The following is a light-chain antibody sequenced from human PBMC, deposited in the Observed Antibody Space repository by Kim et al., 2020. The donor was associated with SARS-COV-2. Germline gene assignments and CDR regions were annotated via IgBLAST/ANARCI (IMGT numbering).Light chain of an antibody. Sequence: SASVGERVSISCRARQDISTLLARYQQKPGKAPKLLIYHASTLERGVPLRFSGSGSGTEFTLSISSLQPEDIATYHCQQSTTFPLTFGGGTKLEI. V-gene: IGKV1-12*01. CDR3: QQSTTFPLT. J-gene: IGKJ4*01. CDR1: QDISTL. CDR2: HAS.